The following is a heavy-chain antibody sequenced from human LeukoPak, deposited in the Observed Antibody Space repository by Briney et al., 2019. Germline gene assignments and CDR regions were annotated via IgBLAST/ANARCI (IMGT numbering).Heavy chain of an antibody. CDR2: IKQDASQE. D-gene: IGHD3-3*01. Sequence: GGSLRLSCAASGFIFSIYGMHWVRQAPGKGPEWVAHIKQDASQEDCVDSVKGLFTISRDNAKNSLYLQMNSLRAEDTAVYYCARGVVYPTWSGPHWSDYWGQGTLVTVSS. V-gene: IGHV3-7*01. CDR3: ARGVVYPTWSGPHWSDY. J-gene: IGHJ4*02. CDR1: GFIFSIYG.